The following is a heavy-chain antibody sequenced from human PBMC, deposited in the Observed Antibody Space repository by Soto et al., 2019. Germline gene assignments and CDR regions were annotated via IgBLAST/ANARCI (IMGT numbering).Heavy chain of an antibody. J-gene: IGHJ4*02. CDR1: GGSFSGYY. CDR2: INHSGST. Sequence: SETLSLTCAVYGGSFSGYYWSWIRQPPGKGLEWIGEINHSGSTNYNPSQKSRVTISVDTSKNQFSLKLSSVTAADTAVYYFARDGYYYDSSGYQSVYYFDYWGQGTRVTVSS. V-gene: IGHV4-34*01. CDR3: ARDGYYYDSSGYQSVYYFDY. D-gene: IGHD3-22*01.